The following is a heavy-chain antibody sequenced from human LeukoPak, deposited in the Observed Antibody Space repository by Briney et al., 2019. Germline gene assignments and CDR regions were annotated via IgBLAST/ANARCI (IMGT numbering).Heavy chain of an antibody. CDR3: ASEGIAAAGRNPPFDL. CDR2: INPSGGST. J-gene: IGHJ2*01. D-gene: IGHD6-13*01. V-gene: IGHV1-46*01. CDR1: GYTFTNFD. Sequence: ASVKVSCKASGYTFTNFDINWVRQATGQGLEWMGIINPSGGSTSYAQKFQGRVTMTRDMSTSTVYMELSSPRSEDTAVYYCASEGIAAAGRNPPFDLWGRGTLVTVSS.